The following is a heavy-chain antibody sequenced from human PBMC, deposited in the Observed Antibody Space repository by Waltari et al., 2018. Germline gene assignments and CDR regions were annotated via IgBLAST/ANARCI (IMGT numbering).Heavy chain of an antibody. D-gene: IGHD2-15*01. V-gene: IGHV4-38-2*02. CDR1: VYSISSGYY. CDR3: AREWYCSGGSCYPDNNWFDP. Sequence: QEQLQESGPGLVKPSETLCLTCAVSVYSISSGYYWGWIRRPPGKGLEWIGGVYHSGSTYYNQSLKSRVTISVDTSKNQFSLKLSSVTAADTAVYYCAREWYCSGGSCYPDNNWFDPWGQGTLVTVSS. J-gene: IGHJ5*02. CDR2: VYHSGST.